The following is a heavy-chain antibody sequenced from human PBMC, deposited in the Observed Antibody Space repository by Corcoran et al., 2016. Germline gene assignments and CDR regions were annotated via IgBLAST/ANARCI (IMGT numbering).Heavy chain of an antibody. Sequence: QLQLQESGPGLVKPSETLSLTCTVSGGSISSYYWSWIRQPPGKGLEWIGYIYYSGSTNYNPSLKSRVTISVDMSKNQFSLKLSSVTAADTAVYYWARAHHDYGDYGFDPWGQGTLVTVSS. J-gene: IGHJ5*02. V-gene: IGHV4-59*01. CDR1: GGSISSYY. CDR2: IYYSGST. D-gene: IGHD4-17*01. CDR3: ARAHHDYGDYGFDP.